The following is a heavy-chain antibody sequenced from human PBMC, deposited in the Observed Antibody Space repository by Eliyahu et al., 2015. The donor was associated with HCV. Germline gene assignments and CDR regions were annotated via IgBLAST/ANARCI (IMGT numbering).Heavy chain of an antibody. CDR2: IKSKTDGGTT. V-gene: IGHV3-15*07. CDR3: TVYYYDSSGYYDY. CDR1: GFTFXNAW. J-gene: IGHJ4*02. D-gene: IGHD3-22*01. Sequence: EVQLVESGGGLVKPGGSLRLSXXASGFTFXNAWMNXVRQAPGKGLEWVGRIKSKTDGGTTDYAAPVKGRFTISRDDSKNTLYLQMNSLKTEDTAVYYCTVYYYDSSGYYDYWGQGTLVTVSS.